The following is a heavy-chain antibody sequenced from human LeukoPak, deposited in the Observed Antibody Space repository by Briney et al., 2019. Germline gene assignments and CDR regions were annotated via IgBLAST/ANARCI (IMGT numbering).Heavy chain of an antibody. D-gene: IGHD1-26*01. Sequence: PGGSLRLSCAASRFTFSGYWMHWVRQVPGKGLVWVSRISSDGSSTSYAGSVRGRITISRDNAKNTLYLQMNSLRAEDTAVYYCARGGSYTAGAFDIWGQGTLVTVSS. V-gene: IGHV3-74*01. CDR1: RFTFSGYW. J-gene: IGHJ3*02. CDR2: ISSDGSST. CDR3: ARGGSYTAGAFDI.